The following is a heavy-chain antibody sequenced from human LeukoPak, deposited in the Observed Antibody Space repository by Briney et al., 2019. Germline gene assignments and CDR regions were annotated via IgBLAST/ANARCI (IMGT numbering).Heavy chain of an antibody. CDR2: INSDGSST. Sequence: SGGSLRLSCAASGFTFSSYWMHWVRQAPGKGLVWVSRINSDGSSTSYADSVKGRFTISRDNAKNTLYLRMNSLRAEDTAVYHCARDDAMVRGVDFDYWGQGTLVTVSS. CDR3: ARDDAMVRGVDFDY. J-gene: IGHJ4*02. V-gene: IGHV3-74*01. D-gene: IGHD3-10*01. CDR1: GFTFSSYW.